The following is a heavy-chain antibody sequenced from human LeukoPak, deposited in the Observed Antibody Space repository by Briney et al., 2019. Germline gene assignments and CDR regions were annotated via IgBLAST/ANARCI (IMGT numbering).Heavy chain of an antibody. CDR2: INHSGST. CDR3: ASPTSRPYCSSTSCYTRQSYYYGMDV. V-gene: IGHV4-34*01. D-gene: IGHD2-2*02. Sequence: SETLSLTCTVSGGSISFYYWSWIRQPPGKGLEWIGEINHSGSTNYNPSLKSRVTISVDTSKNQFSLKLSSVTAADTAVYYCASPTSRPYCSSTSCYTRQSYYYGMDVWGQGTTVTVSS. CDR1: GGSISFYY. J-gene: IGHJ6*02.